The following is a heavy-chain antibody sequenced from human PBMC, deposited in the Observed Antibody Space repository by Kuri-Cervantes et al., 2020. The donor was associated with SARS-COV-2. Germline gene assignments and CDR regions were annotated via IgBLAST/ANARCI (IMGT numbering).Heavy chain of an antibody. Sequence: GSLRLSCAVSGGSISSSNWWSWVRQPPGKGLEWIGEIYHSGSTNYNPSLKSRVTISVDKSKNQFSLKLSSVTAADTAVYYCARLASGSRYYYYYMDVWGKGTTVTVSS. J-gene: IGHJ6*03. CDR3: ARLASGSRYYYYYMDV. CDR2: IYHSGST. CDR1: GGSISSSNW. V-gene: IGHV4-4*02. D-gene: IGHD3-10*01.